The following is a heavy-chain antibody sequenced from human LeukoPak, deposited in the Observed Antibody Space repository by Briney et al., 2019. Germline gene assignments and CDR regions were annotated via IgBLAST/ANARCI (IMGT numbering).Heavy chain of an antibody. CDR3: AKGGKWDVTPFDY. CDR1: GCTFTSYS. J-gene: IGHJ4*02. CDR2: ISGGGGST. D-gene: IGHD1-26*01. Sequence: GSLRLSCAASGCTFTSYSMNWVRQAPGKGLEWVSTISGGGGSTYYADSVKGRFTISRDNSKNTLYLQVNSLRAEDTAVYYCAKGGKWDVTPFDYWGQGTLVTVSS. V-gene: IGHV3-23*01.